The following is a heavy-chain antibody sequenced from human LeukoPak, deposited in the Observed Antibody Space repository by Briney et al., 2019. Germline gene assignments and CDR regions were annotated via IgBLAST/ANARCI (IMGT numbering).Heavy chain of an antibody. CDR2: IIPIFGTA. J-gene: IGHJ5*02. D-gene: IGHD2-2*01. CDR1: GGTFSSYA. V-gene: IGHV1-69*05. Sequence: SVKVSCKASGGTFSSYAISWVRQAPGQGLEWMGGIIPIFGTANYAQKFQGRVTITTDESTSTAYMELSSLRSEDTAVYYCAGSSVVPAAREGFDPWGQGTLVTVSS. CDR3: AGSSVVPAAREGFDP.